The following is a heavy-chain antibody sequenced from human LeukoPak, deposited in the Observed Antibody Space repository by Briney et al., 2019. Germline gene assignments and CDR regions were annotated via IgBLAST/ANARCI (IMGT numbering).Heavy chain of an antibody. CDR2: MCGTAGCT. J-gene: IGHJ4*02. CDR3: AKETRGSYSDY. CDR1: GFTFYMYA. Sequence: PGGSLRLSCQASGFTFYMYAMSWVRQAPGKGLEWVASMCGTAGCTFYPDSVKGRFTISRDNSKNVLYLRMNSLTAEDTAIYYCAKETRGSYSDYWGQGTLVTVSS. D-gene: IGHD5-12*01. V-gene: IGHV3-23*01.